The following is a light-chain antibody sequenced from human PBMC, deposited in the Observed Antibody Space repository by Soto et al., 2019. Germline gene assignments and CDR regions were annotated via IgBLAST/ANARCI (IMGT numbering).Light chain of an antibody. CDR3: QQLSNWPRFT. Sequence: EIVLTQSPATLSLSPGEGATLSCRASQSVSSYLAWYQQKPGQAPRLLIYDASNRATGIPARFSGGGSGTDFTLTISSLEPEDFAVYYCQQLSNWPRFTFGQGTKLEIK. J-gene: IGKJ2*01. CDR2: DAS. CDR1: QSVSSY. V-gene: IGKV3-11*01.